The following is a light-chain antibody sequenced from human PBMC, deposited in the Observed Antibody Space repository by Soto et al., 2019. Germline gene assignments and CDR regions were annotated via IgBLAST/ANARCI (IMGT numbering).Light chain of an antibody. Sequence: EIVMTQSPATLSVSTGERANLSCRASQSVSSNLAWYQQKPGQAPRLLIYGESTRATGIPARFSGSGSGTEFTLNISSLQSEDFSVYYCQQYNNWTLTFGGGTKVELK. V-gene: IGKV3-15*01. CDR1: QSVSSN. CDR2: GES. CDR3: QQYNNWTLT. J-gene: IGKJ4*01.